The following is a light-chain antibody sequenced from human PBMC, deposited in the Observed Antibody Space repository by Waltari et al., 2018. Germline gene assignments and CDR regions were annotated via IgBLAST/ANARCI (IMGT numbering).Light chain of an antibody. J-gene: IGLJ2*01. CDR1: SSDVGTYKR. CDR3: SSYAGSSKGV. Sequence: QSALTQPASVSGPPGQPITLSCTGTSSDVGTYKRVSWYQQHPGKAPKLMIYAVSKRPSGVSDRFSGSKSGDMASLTISGLQPEDEAEYFCSSYAGSSKGVFGGGTKVTVL. CDR2: AVS. V-gene: IGLV2-23*02.